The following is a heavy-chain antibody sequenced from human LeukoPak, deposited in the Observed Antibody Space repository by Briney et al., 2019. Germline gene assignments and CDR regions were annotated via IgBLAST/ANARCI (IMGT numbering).Heavy chain of an antibody. CDR1: VVTLSSYL. D-gene: IGHD5-18*01. CDR3: ARDLSVDTAFDS. CDR2: ISSSGATR. Sequence: VGSLRVSCAASVVTLSSYLMTCVRQAPGEGLGWGTYISSSGATRYYTDSVKARFPISRDNAKHPLSLKMNTVSAEDTAVYYCARDLSVDTAFDSRGQATMATVSS. J-gene: IGHJ4*02. V-gene: IGHV3-48*03.